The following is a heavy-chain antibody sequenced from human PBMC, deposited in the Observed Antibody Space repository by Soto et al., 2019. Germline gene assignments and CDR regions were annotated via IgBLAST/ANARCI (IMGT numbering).Heavy chain of an antibody. J-gene: IGHJ5*02. CDR2: IIPIFGTA. V-gene: IGHV1-69*13. CDR3: ARARYYDILTGYYFNWFDP. Sequence: SVKVSCKASGGTFSSYAISWVRQAPGQGLEWMGGIIPIFGTANYAQKFQGRVTITADESTSTAYMELSSLRSEDTAVYYCARARYYDILTGYYFNWFDPWGQGTLVTVSS. CDR1: GGTFSSYA. D-gene: IGHD3-9*01.